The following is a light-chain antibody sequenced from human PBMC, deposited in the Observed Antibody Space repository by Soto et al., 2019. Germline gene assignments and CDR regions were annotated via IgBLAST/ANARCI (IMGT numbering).Light chain of an antibody. CDR3: QQRANWPIT. CDR2: DSS. V-gene: IGKV3-11*01. Sequence: ETVLTQSPGTLSLSPGERATLSCRDSQNINTYLAWYQQKPGQAPRLLIFDSSTRASGIPARFSGSGSGTDFTLTINDLGPEDFAVYYCQQRANWPITFGQGTRLE. J-gene: IGKJ5*01. CDR1: QNINTY.